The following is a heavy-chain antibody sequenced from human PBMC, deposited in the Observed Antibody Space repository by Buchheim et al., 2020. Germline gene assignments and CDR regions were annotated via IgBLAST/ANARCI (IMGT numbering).Heavy chain of an antibody. Sequence: EVQLLESGGGLVQPGGSLRLSCAASGFTFSSYAMSWVRQAPGKGLEWVSAISGSGGSTYYADSVKARFTISRDNSKHTLYLQMNSLRAEDTAVYYCAKEGYYYDSSGYYPGGYFQHWGQGTL. V-gene: IGHV3-23*01. J-gene: IGHJ1*01. CDR1: GFTFSSYA. CDR3: AKEGYYYDSSGYYPGGYFQH. CDR2: ISGSGGST. D-gene: IGHD3-22*01.